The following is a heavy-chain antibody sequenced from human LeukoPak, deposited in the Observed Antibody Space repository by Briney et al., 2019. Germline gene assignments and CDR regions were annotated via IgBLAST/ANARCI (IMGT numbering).Heavy chain of an antibody. J-gene: IGHJ6*02. Sequence: SETLSLTCAVYGGSFSGYYWSWIRQPPGKGLEWIGEINHSGSTNYNPSLKSRVTISVDTSKSQFSLKLSSVTAADTAVYYCARGTFNYYYYYGMDVWGQGTTVTVSS. CDR2: INHSGST. CDR1: GGSFSGYY. V-gene: IGHV4-34*01. CDR3: ARGTFNYYYYYGMDV.